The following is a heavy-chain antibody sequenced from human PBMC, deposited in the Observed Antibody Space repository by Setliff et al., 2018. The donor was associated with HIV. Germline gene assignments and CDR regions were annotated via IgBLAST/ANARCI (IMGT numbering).Heavy chain of an antibody. CDR1: GGSISGFY. D-gene: IGHD2-15*01. CDR2: IYDSGAT. CDR3: ARDDRCSGDTCYYY. Sequence: PSETLSLTCTVSGGSISGFYWSWIRQSPGNGLEWIGWIYDSGATKYNPSLKSRATISLETSKMQFSLKLNSVSAADTAVYYCARDDRCSGDTCYYYWGQGALVTVSS. V-gene: IGHV4-59*12. J-gene: IGHJ4*02.